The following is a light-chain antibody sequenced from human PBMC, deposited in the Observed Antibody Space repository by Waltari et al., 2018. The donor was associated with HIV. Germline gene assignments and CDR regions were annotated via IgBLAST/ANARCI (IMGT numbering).Light chain of an antibody. V-gene: IGKV1-39*01. Sequence: DIQMTHPPSSLSAYVGDRVTITCRASQDIGNYLNWYQQKPGRAPKVLIYAESSLQSGVPSRFSGSRSGTDFTLTISSLQPEDFATYYCQQSYSTSWTFGPGTKVEI. CDR3: QQSYSTSWT. J-gene: IGKJ1*01. CDR2: AES. CDR1: QDIGNY.